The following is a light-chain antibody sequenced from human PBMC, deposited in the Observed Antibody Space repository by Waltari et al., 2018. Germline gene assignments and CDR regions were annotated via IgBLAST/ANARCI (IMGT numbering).Light chain of an antibody. Sequence: QSALTQPASVSGSPGQSITISCTGTSSDVGGYKYVSWYQQHPGKAPKLIIYDVSTRPSGTSNRFSGSKSGNMASLTISGLQAEDEADYYCNSYTSSRTWVFGGGTKLTVL. V-gene: IGLV2-14*03. CDR1: SSDVGGYKY. J-gene: IGLJ3*02. CDR2: DVS. CDR3: NSYTSSRTWV.